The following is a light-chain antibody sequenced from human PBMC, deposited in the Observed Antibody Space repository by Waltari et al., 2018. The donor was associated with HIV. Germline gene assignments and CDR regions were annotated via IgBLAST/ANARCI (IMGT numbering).Light chain of an antibody. CDR2: NTN. Sequence: QSELPQPPSPPGTPGQRVTISCAGSNSSIGTNTVNWYQHLPGTAPKLLIFNTNRRPSGVPDRFSGSKSGTSASLAISGLQSEDEADYFCAVWDDSLNGLWVFGGGTKVTVL. CDR3: AVWDDSLNGLWV. V-gene: IGLV1-44*01. CDR1: NSSIGTNT. J-gene: IGLJ3*02.